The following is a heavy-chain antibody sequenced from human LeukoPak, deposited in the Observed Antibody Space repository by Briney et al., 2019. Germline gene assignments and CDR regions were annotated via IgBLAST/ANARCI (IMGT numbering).Heavy chain of an antibody. CDR1: GFTFSSYW. J-gene: IGHJ4*02. CDR3: ARDLGYEYSSSSPPGY. Sequence: QSGGSLRLSCAASGFTFSSYWMSWVRQAPGKGLEWVANIKQDGFEKYYVDSVKGRFTISRDNAKNSLYLQMNSLRAEDTAVYYCARDLGYEYSSSSPPGYWGQGTLVTVSS. CDR2: IKQDGFEK. V-gene: IGHV3-7*01. D-gene: IGHD6-6*01.